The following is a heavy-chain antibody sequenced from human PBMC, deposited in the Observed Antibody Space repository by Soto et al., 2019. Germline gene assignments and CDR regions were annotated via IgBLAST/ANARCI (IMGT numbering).Heavy chain of an antibody. CDR1: GFTFSSYA. Sequence: GGSLRLSCAASGFTFSSYAMHWVRQAPGKGLEWVAVISYDGSNKYYADSVKGRFTISRDNSKNTLYLQMNSLRAEDTAVYYCARADGYNYLLLFDYWGQGTLVTVSS. CDR2: ISYDGSNK. V-gene: IGHV3-30-3*01. CDR3: ARADGYNYLLLFDY. D-gene: IGHD5-12*01. J-gene: IGHJ4*02.